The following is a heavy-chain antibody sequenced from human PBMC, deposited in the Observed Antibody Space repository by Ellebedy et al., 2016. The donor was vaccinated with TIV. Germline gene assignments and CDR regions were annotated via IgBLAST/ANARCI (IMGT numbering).Heavy chain of an antibody. D-gene: IGHD1-1*01. J-gene: IGHJ4*02. Sequence: PGGSLRLSCAASGFTFSSYSMYWVRQAPGKGLEWVSYISSSSSTIYYADSVKGRFTISRDNAKNLLYLQMNRLRDEDTAVYYCARDGNQLDYWGQGTLVIVSS. CDR3: ARDGNQLDY. CDR2: ISSSSSTI. CDR1: GFTFSSYS. V-gene: IGHV3-48*02.